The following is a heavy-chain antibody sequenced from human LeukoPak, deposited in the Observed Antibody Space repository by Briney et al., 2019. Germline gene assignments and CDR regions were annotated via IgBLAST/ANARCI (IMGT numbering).Heavy chain of an antibody. J-gene: IGHJ4*02. D-gene: IGHD3-10*01. CDR1: GGSFSGYY. Sequence: SETLSLTCAVYGGSFSGYYWSWIRQPPGKGLEWIGEINHSGSTNYNPSLKSRVTISVDTPKNQFSLKLSSVTAADTAVYYCARGSGLVWWQEDCFDYWGQGTLVTVSS. CDR2: INHSGST. CDR3: ARGSGLVWWQEDCFDY. V-gene: IGHV4-34*01.